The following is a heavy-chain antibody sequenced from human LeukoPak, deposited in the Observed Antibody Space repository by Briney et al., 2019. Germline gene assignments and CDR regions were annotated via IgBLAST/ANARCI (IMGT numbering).Heavy chain of an antibody. CDR1: GFTSGIYA. Sequence: SGGSLRLSCAASGFTSGIYAVSWVRQAPGKGLEWVSAFSGGGDSYYADSVKGRFTISRDNSKNTLYLQMNSLRAEDTAVYYCAKEGGNDFWSGYYTGGFNWFDPWGQGTLVTVSS. CDR2: FSGGGDS. CDR3: AKEGGNDFWSGYYTGGFNWFDP. J-gene: IGHJ5*02. V-gene: IGHV3-23*01. D-gene: IGHD3-3*01.